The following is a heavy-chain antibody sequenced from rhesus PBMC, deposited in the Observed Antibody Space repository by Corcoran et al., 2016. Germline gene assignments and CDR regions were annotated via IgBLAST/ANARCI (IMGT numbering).Heavy chain of an antibody. J-gene: IGHJ4*01. CDR1: GFTFSSYC. CDR3: AKGAGYFDY. CDR2: INSGGGST. V-gene: IGHV3S5*01. Sequence: EVQLVETGGGLVQPGGSLKLSCAASGFTFSSYCMSWVRQAPGKGLEWVSAINSGGGSTYYAESVKGRISISRDNSKNTLSLQMNSLRAEDTAVYYCAKGAGYFDYWGQGVLVTVSS.